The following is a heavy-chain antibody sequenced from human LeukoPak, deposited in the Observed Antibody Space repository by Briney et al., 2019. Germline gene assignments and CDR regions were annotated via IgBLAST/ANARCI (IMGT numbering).Heavy chain of an antibody. CDR1: GGSISSSSYY. Sequence: SETLSLTCTVSGGSISSSSYYWGWIRQPPGKGLEWIGSIYYSGSTYYNPSLKSRVTISVDTSKNQFSLKLSSVTAADTAVYYCARHSSYEGSYYDILTGYVSGADLELDYWGQGTLVTVSS. CDR2: IYYSGST. J-gene: IGHJ4*02. CDR3: ARHSSYEGSYYDILTGYVSGADLELDY. V-gene: IGHV4-39*01. D-gene: IGHD3-9*01.